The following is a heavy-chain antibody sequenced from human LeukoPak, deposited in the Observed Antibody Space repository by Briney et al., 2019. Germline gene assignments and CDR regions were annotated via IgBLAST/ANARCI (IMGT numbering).Heavy chain of an antibody. CDR1: GGSVSTSDYY. J-gene: IGHJ4*02. CDR3: ARVFDS. V-gene: IGHV4-39*07. CDR2: VFYTGKT. Sequence: SETLSLTCTVSGGSVSTSDYYWGWTRQSPVKCLEWIGDVFYTGKTNYNPSLRGRATISIDTSKNQFSLKLTYVTSADSAVYYCARVFDSWGQGTLVTVSS.